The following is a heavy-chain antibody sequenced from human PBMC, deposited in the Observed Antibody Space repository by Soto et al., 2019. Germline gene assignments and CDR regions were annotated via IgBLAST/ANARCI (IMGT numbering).Heavy chain of an antibody. CDR3: ARYCGGDCFRPMGAFDI. D-gene: IGHD2-21*02. Sequence: PGESLKISCKGSGYRFTSYWIGWVRQMPGKGLEWMGIIYPGDSDTRYSPSFQGQVTISADKSISTAYLQWSSLKASDTAMYYCARYCGGDCFRPMGAFDIWGQGTMVTVSS. V-gene: IGHV5-51*01. CDR1: GYRFTSYW. CDR2: IYPGDSDT. J-gene: IGHJ3*02.